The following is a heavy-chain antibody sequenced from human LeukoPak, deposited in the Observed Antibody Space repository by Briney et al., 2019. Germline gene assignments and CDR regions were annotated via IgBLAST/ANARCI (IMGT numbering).Heavy chain of an antibody. CDR2: IIPIFGTA. J-gene: IGHJ3*02. CDR1: GGTFSSYA. CDR3: AGQRYSYGVYDAFDI. V-gene: IGHV1-69*05. Sequence: ASVKVSCKASGGTFSSYAISWVRQAPGQGLEWMGRIIPIFGTANYAQKFQGRVTITTDESTSTAYMELSSLRSEDTAVYYCAGQRYSYGVYDAFDIWGQGTMVTVSS. D-gene: IGHD5-18*01.